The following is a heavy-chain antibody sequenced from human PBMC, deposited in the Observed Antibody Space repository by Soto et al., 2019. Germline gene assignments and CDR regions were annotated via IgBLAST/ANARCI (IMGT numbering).Heavy chain of an antibody. V-gene: IGHV4-31*03. J-gene: IGHJ5*02. CDR2: IYNSGTT. Sequence: QVQLQESGPGLVKPSETLSLPCTVSGGSITRGGYYWSWIRQHPGKGLEWIGYIYNSGTTYYNPSLKSRVTISVDTSKNQFSLKLTSVTAADTAGYYCARDPAPWGQGTLVTVSS. CDR3: ARDPAP. CDR1: GGSITRGGYY.